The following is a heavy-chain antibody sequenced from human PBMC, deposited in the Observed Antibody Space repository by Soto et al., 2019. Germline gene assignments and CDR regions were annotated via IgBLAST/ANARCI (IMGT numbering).Heavy chain of an antibody. J-gene: IGHJ4*02. V-gene: IGHV1-69*08. Sequence: QVQLVQSGTEVKKPGSSVKVSCTASGGTFRGYTINWVRQAPGQGLEWVGRITPIFGTTNYAQRFQDRVTSSANRPADESTIIAHMEMASLRTEDTAVYYCAGAKIYGGSPFDYWGQGTLVTVSS. CDR1: GGTFRGYT. CDR2: ITPIFGTT. CDR3: AGAKIYGGSPFDY. D-gene: IGHD2-15*01.